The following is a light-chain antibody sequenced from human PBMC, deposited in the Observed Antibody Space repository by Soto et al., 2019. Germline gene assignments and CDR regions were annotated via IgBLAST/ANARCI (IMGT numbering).Light chain of an antibody. J-gene: IGKJ4*01. Sequence: DIQMTQSPSTLSASVGDRVTITCRASQTISTWLAWYQQKPGKAPKFLTQKASTLESGVPSWFSGSGSGTEFTLTISSLQPDDFATDFCQQYNSYPLTFGGGTKVEIK. CDR3: QQYNSYPLT. CDR2: KAS. CDR1: QTISTW. V-gene: IGKV1-5*03.